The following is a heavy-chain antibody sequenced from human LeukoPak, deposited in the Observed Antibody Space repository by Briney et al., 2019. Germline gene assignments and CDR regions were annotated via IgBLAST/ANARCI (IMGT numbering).Heavy chain of an antibody. CDR3: AIGRPTGFWSGYSHYYYYMDV. Sequence: SETLSLTCTVSGGSISSGDYYWSWIRQPPGKGLEWIGYIYYGGSIYYNPSLKSRVTISVDTSKNQFSLKLSSVTAADTAVYYCAIGRPTGFWSGYSHYYYYMDVWGKGTTVTVSS. V-gene: IGHV4-30-4*01. J-gene: IGHJ6*03. CDR1: GGSISSGDYY. CDR2: IYYGGSI. D-gene: IGHD3-3*01.